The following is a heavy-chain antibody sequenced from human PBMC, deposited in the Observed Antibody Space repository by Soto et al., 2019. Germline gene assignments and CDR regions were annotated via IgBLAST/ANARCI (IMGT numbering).Heavy chain of an antibody. CDR2: ISSSGSTI. CDR3: ARDHDDFWSGSWAPWGSSYWFDP. V-gene: IGHV3-11*01. J-gene: IGHJ5*02. D-gene: IGHD3-3*01. Sequence: GGSLRLSCAASGFTFSDYYMSWIRQAPGKGLEWVSYISSSGSTIYYADSVKGRFTISRDNAKNSLYLQMNSLRAEDTAVYYCARDHDDFWSGSWAPWGSSYWFDPWGQGTLVTVSS. CDR1: GFTFSDYY.